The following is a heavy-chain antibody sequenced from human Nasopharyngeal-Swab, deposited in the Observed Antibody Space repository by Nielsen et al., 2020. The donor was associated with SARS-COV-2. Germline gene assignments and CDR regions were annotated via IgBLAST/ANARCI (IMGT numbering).Heavy chain of an antibody. V-gene: IGHV4-30-4*01. Sequence: SETLSLTCAVSGGSISSGGYYWSWIRQPPGKGLEWIGYIYYSGSTYYNPSLKSRVTISVDTSKNRFSLKLSSVTAADTAVYYCARITYYYDSSGQDYWGQGTLVTVSS. CDR1: GGSISSGGYY. CDR3: ARITYYYDSSGQDY. CDR2: IYYSGST. J-gene: IGHJ4*02. D-gene: IGHD3-22*01.